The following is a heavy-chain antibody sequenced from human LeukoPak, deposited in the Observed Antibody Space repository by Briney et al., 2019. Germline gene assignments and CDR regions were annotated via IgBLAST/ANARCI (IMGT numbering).Heavy chain of an antibody. CDR2: SSM. CDR1: GFSFARSE. Sequence: AGGSLRLSCAAAGFSFARSEMNWVRQAPGKGLEWISSSSMYYADSVKGRFTISRENAKQTLYLQMNSLRPEDTAVYYCARAGDKGTANWYVDLWGRGTLVTVSS. J-gene: IGHJ2*01. V-gene: IGHV3-48*03. CDR3: ARAGDKGTANWYVDL. D-gene: IGHD2-21*01.